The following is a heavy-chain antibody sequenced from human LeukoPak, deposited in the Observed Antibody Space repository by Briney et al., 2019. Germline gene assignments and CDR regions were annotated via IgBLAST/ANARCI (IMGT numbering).Heavy chain of an antibody. CDR3: ARARYCSGGRCYLDY. CDR1: GYSFTSYW. Sequence: GESLKISCEGSGYSFTSYWIGWVRQMPGKGLEWMGIIYPGDSDTRYSPSFQGQVTISADKSISTAYLQWSSLKASDAAMYYCARARYCSGGRCYLDYWGQGTLVTVSS. V-gene: IGHV5-51*01. CDR2: IYPGDSDT. D-gene: IGHD2-15*01. J-gene: IGHJ4*02.